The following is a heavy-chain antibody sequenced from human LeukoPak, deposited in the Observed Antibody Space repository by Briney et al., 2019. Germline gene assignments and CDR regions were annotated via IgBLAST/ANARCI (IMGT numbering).Heavy chain of an antibody. Sequence: PGGSLRLSCAASGFTFSSYGMHWVRQAPGKRLEWVAFIRYDGSNKYYADSVKGRFTISRDNSKNTLYLQMNSLRAEDTAVYYCARVRIQYRYGDYACWGQGTLVTVSS. CDR2: IRYDGSNK. J-gene: IGHJ4*02. CDR3: ARVRIQYRYGDYAC. CDR1: GFTFSSYG. D-gene: IGHD4-17*01. V-gene: IGHV3-30*02.